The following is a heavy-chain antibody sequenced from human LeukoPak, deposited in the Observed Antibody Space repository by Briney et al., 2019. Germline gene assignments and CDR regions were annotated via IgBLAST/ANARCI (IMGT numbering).Heavy chain of an antibody. CDR1: GYTFTSYY. D-gene: IGHD4-23*01. CDR3: AGSAVGDAFDI. V-gene: IGHV1-46*01. Sequence: ASVKVSCKASGYTFTSYYMHWVRQAPGQGLEWMGIINPSGGSTSYARKFQGRVTMTRDTSTSTVYMELSSLRSEDTAVYYCAGSAVGDAFDIWGQGTMVTVSS. J-gene: IGHJ3*02. CDR2: INPSGGST.